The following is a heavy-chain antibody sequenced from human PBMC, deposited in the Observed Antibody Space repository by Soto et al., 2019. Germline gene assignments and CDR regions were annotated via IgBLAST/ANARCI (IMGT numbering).Heavy chain of an antibody. J-gene: IGHJ4*02. CDR3: AQDAYSSSDY. Sequence: PGGSLRLSCAASGFTFSSYAMSWVRQAPGKGLEWVSAISGSGGSTYYAGSVKGRFTISRDNSKNTLYLQMNSLRAEDTAVYYSAQDAYSSSDYWGQGTLVTLSS. D-gene: IGHD6-13*01. CDR2: ISGSGGST. V-gene: IGHV3-23*01. CDR1: GFTFSSYA.